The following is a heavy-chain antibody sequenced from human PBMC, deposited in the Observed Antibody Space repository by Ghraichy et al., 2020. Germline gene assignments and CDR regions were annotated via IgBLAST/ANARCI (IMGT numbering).Heavy chain of an antibody. Sequence: ASVKVSCKASGYTFTSYGISWVRQAPGQGLEWMGWISAYNGNTNYAQKLQGRVTMTTDTSTSTAYMELRSLRSDDTAVYYCAREQGYLWGDGDDNWFDPWGQGTLVTVSS. V-gene: IGHV1-18*04. CDR3: AREQGYLWGDGDDNWFDP. CDR2: ISAYNGNT. J-gene: IGHJ5*02. CDR1: GYTFTSYG. D-gene: IGHD4-17*01.